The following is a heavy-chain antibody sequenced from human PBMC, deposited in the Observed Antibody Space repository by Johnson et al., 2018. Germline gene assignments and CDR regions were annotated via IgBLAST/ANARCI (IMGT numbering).Heavy chain of an antibody. D-gene: IGHD4-17*01. CDR1: GGSIISSTYY. V-gene: IGHV4-39*01. Sequence: QVQLQESGPGVVKPSETLSLTCTVSGGSIISSTYYWGWIRQPPGKGLEWIGRFYYTGRTFYNPSLKSRVSISVDKSKSQFSLRLSSVTAADTAVYYCARPYGDYYYAMDVWGQGTTVTVSS. CDR2: FYYTGRT. CDR3: ARPYGDYYYAMDV. J-gene: IGHJ6*02.